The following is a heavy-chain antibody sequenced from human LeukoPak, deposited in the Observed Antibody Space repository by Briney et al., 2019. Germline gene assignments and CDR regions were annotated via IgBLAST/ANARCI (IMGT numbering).Heavy chain of an antibody. J-gene: IGHJ4*02. CDR2: ISYDGSNK. Sequence: PGGSLRLSCAASGFTFSSYGMHWVRQAPGKGLEWVAVISYDGSNKYYADSVKGRFTISRDNSKNTLYLQMNSLRAEDTAVYYCAKLPAGSYYLGTYGGPGTLVTVSS. V-gene: IGHV3-30*18. D-gene: IGHD1-26*01. CDR3: AKLPAGSYYLGTY. CDR1: GFTFSSYG.